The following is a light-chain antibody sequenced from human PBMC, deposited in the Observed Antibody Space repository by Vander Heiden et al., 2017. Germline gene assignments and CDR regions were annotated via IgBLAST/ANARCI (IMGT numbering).Light chain of an antibody. Sequence: DIQMTQSASSLSASVGDRVTITCRASQSISSYLKWYQQKLGKAPKLLIYAASSLQSAVPSRFSGSGSGTDFTLTISSLQPEDFATYYWQQSYSTRLTFGGGTKVEIK. J-gene: IGKJ4*01. CDR3: QQSYSTRLT. CDR1: QSISSY. V-gene: IGKV1-39*01. CDR2: AAS.